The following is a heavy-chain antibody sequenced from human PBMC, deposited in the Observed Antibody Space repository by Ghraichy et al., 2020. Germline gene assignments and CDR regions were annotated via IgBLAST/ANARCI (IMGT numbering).Heavy chain of an antibody. V-gene: IGHV4-39*01. J-gene: IGHJ3*02. D-gene: IGHD3-3*01. CDR1: GGSISSSSYY. Sequence: SETLSLTCTVSGGSISSSSYYWGWIRQPPGKGLEWIGSIYYSGSTYYNPSLKSRVTISVDTSKNQFSLKLSSVTAADTAVYYCARHVSKGLEWLLYWGAFDIWGQGTMVTVSS. CDR2: IYYSGST. CDR3: ARHVSKGLEWLLYWGAFDI.